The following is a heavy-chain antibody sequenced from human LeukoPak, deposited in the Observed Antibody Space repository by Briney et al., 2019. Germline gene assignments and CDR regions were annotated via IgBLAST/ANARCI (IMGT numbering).Heavy chain of an antibody. V-gene: IGHV4-4*07. CDR3: ARDLYNQYFDY. Sequence: ASETLSLTCAVSGGSISYYYWSWIRQPAGKGLEWIGHIYISGSTNYNPSLKSRVTMSVDTSKSQFSLKLSSVTAADTAVYYCARDLYNQYFDYWGQGTPVTVSS. J-gene: IGHJ4*02. CDR1: GGSISYYY. D-gene: IGHD1-1*01. CDR2: IYISGST.